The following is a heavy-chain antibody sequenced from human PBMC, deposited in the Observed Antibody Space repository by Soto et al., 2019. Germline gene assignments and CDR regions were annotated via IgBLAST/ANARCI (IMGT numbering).Heavy chain of an antibody. D-gene: IGHD6-19*01. CDR3: ARDLEGGSGWYELDY. CDR2: IYYTGST. Sequence: KTSETLSLTCTVSGGSVSHYYWSWIRQPPGKGLEWIGYIYYTGSTNYNPSLKSRVTISVDASKNQFSLKLNSVTAADTAVYYCARDLEGGSGWYELDYWGQGTLVTVSS. CDR1: GGSVSHYY. V-gene: IGHV4-59*02. J-gene: IGHJ4*02.